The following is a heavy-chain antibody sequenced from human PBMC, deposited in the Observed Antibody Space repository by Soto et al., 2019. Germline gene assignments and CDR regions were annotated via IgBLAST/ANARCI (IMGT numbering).Heavy chain of an antibody. J-gene: IGHJ4*02. V-gene: IGHV3-9*01. CDR1: GFTFDDYA. CDR3: AKDRGDSWDYFDY. CDR2: ISWNSGSI. Sequence: GGSLRLSCAASGFTFDDYAMHWVRQAPGKGLEWVSGISWNSGSIGYADSVKGRFTISRDNAKNSLYLQMNSLRAEDTALYYCAKDRGDSWDYFDYWGQGTLVTVSS. D-gene: IGHD2-21*02.